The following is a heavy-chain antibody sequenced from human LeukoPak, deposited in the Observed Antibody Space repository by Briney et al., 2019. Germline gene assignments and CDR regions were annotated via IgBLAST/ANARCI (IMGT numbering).Heavy chain of an antibody. CDR3: ATGSAYRDSFDV. CDR2: IIPILSQS. V-gene: IGHV1-69*11. J-gene: IGHJ3*01. CDR1: GGTFSTYP. D-gene: IGHD3-10*01. Sequence: ASVKVSCKASGGTFSTYPINWVRQAPGQGPEWMGRIIPILSQSNYAQKFQGTVSITADEFTDTAYMELSSLKSEDTAVYYCATGSAYRDSFDVWGQGTMVTVSS.